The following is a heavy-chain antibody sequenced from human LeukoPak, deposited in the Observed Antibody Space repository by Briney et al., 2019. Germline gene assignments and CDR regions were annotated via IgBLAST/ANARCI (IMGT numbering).Heavy chain of an antibody. J-gene: IGHJ4*02. CDR2: ISSSGSTI. Sequence: GGSLRLSCAASGFTFSSYEMNWVRQAPGKGLEWVSYISSSGSTIYYADSVKGRFTISRDNAKNSLYLQMNSLRAEDTAVYYCASPLWFGELLSGKPLDYWGQGTLVTVSS. D-gene: IGHD3-10*01. CDR3: ASPLWFGELLSGKPLDY. V-gene: IGHV3-48*03. CDR1: GFTFSSYE.